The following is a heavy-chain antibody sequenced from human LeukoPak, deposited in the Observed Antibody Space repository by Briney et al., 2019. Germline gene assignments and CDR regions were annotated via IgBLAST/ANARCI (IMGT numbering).Heavy chain of an antibody. J-gene: IGHJ5*02. CDR1: GFTFSSYA. Sequence: GGSLRLSCAASGFTFSSYAMSWVRQAPGKGLEWVSAISGSGGSTYYADSVKGRFTISRDNSKNTLYLQMNSPRAEDTAVYYCAKGYSSSWYANWFDPWGQGTLVTVSS. D-gene: IGHD6-13*01. CDR2: ISGSGGST. V-gene: IGHV3-23*01. CDR3: AKGYSSSWYANWFDP.